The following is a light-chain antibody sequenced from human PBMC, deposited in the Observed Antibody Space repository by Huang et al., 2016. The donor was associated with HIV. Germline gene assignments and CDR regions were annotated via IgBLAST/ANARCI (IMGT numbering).Light chain of an antibody. J-gene: IGKJ1*01. CDR1: RRLTSF. Sequence: EVVLTQSPATLSLSPGERATLSCRASRRLTSFLAWYQQKPGQAPRLLIYDASNRATGVPARFSGSGSGTDFTLTISSLEPEDFAVYYCQQRTNWPRTFGQGTKVEVK. CDR2: DAS. CDR3: QQRTNWPRT. V-gene: IGKV3-11*01.